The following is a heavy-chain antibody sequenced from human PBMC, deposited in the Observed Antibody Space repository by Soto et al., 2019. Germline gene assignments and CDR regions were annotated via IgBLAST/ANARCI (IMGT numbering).Heavy chain of an antibody. V-gene: IGHV1-18*01. CDR2: ISAYNGNT. CDR3: ARNPVTSSWTHYYYYGMDV. J-gene: IGHJ6*02. Sequence: QVQLVQSGAEVKKPGASVKVSCKASGYTFTSYGISWVRQAPGQGLEWMGWISAYNGNTNYAQQLAGRGTMTTETSTSTAYKEVTGLRYDDTAVYYCARNPVTSSWTHYYYYGMDVWGQGTTVTVSS. CDR1: GYTFTSYG. D-gene: IGHD6-13*01.